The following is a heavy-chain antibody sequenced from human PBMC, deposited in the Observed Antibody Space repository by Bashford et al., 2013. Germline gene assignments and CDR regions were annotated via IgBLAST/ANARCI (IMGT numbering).Heavy chain of an antibody. J-gene: IGHJ4*02. D-gene: IGHD2-21*02. CDR3: ARSTVVTDFDY. CDR2: IKSDGSQT. CDR1: GFELSNYA. V-gene: IGHV3-7*03. Sequence: GGSLRLSCEASGFELSNYAMTWVRQAPEKGLEWVANIKSDGSQTKYVDSVKGRFTISRDDSKRSVYLQMNSLKVEDTAVYYCARSTVVTDFDYWGQGTLVTVSS.